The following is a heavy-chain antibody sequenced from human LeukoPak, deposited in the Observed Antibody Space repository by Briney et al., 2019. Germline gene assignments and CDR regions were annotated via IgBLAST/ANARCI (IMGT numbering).Heavy chain of an antibody. D-gene: IGHD3-10*01. CDR3: ARAVDAYGSGSYSGLDY. V-gene: IGHV1-46*01. CDR1: GYTFTSYY. CDR2: INPSGGIT. Sequence: GASVKVSCKASGYTFTSYYLHWLRQAPRQGLEWMGIINPSGGITSYAQKFQGRVNMTRDTSTSTVHMELSSLRSDDTAVYYCARAVDAYGSGSYSGLDYWGQGTLVTVSS. J-gene: IGHJ4*02.